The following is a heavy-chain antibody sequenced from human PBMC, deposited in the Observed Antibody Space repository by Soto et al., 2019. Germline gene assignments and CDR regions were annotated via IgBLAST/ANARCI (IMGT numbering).Heavy chain of an antibody. Sequence: QITLKESGPPLVKPTQTLTLTCTFSGLSLSTSGVGVGWIRQPPGKALELLALIYWDDDMRYSPSLKSRLTITKDTSKTQVVLTMPNRAPVDTGTYYCARAGRPYSHYENWFNPWGQGTLVTVSS. V-gene: IGHV2-5*02. D-gene: IGHD3-16*01. CDR3: ARAGRPYSHYENWFNP. CDR2: IYWDDDM. CDR1: GLSLSTSGVG. J-gene: IGHJ5*02.